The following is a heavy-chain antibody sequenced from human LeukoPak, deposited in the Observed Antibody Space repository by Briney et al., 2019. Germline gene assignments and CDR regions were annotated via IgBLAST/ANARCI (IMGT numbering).Heavy chain of an antibody. CDR1: GFTFSSYS. J-gene: IGHJ4*02. CDR2: ISSSSSTI. CDR3: ARDTTLSVDY. Sequence: PGGSLRLSCAASGFTFSSYSMNWVRQAPGKGLEWVSYISSSSSTIYYADSVKGRFTISRDNAKNSLYLQMNSLRAEDTAVYYRARDTTLSVDYWARELWSPSPQ. D-gene: IGHD1-14*01. V-gene: IGHV3-48*01.